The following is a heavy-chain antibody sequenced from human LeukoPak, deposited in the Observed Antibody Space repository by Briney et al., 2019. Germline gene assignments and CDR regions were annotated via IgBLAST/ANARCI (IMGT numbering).Heavy chain of an antibody. CDR1: GFTFSAYA. CDR3: AKGKVNHLGAFDY. J-gene: IGHJ4*02. Sequence: GGSLRLSCAASGFTFSAYAMSWVRPAPGKGLEWVSCIDATGGGIYYADSVRGRFIISRDNSKKMVYLQMDSLRTEDTAIYYCAKGKVNHLGAFDYWGQGTLVAVSS. CDR2: IDATGGGI. D-gene: IGHD1-26*01. V-gene: IGHV3-23*01.